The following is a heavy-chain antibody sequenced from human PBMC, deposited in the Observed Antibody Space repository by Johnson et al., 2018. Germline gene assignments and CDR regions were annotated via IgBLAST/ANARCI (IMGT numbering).Heavy chain of an antibody. CDR3: ARVDYYGWPFDI. D-gene: IGHD1-26*01. Sequence: VQLQESGGGLVQPGGSLRLSCTASGFTFSKYWMTWVRLAPGKGLEWVANINQGGRVKYYVDSVKGRFTISRDDAKNSLFLQLNSLRAKDTAVYYCARVDYYGWPFDIWGQGTMVTVSS. CDR1: GFTFSKYW. J-gene: IGHJ3*02. CDR2: INQGGRVK. V-gene: IGHV3-7*01.